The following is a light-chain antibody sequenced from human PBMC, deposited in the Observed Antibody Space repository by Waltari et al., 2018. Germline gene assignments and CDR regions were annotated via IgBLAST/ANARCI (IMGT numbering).Light chain of an antibody. CDR1: SSDIGGSNY. V-gene: IGLV2-8*01. J-gene: IGLJ2*01. CDR3: SSYSGTNNPVV. Sequence: QSALTQPPSASGSPGQSVTISCTGTSSDIGGSNYVSWYQQHPGKAPKLMIYEVFKRPSGVPDRLSGSKSGNTASLTVSGLQAEDEADFYCSSYSGTNNPVVFGGGTRLTVL. CDR2: EVF.